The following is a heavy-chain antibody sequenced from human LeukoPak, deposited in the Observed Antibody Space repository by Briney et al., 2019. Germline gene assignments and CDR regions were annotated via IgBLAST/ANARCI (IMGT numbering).Heavy chain of an antibody. CDR3: ARVRLRYSSYFDY. J-gene: IGHJ4*02. CDR1: GGSISSGGYY. CDR2: IYHSGST. V-gene: IGHV4-30-2*01. Sequence: SQTLSLTCTVSGGSISSGGYYWSWIRQPPGKGLEWIGYIYHSGSTYYNPSLKSRVTISVDRSKNQFSLKLSSVTAADTAVYYCARVRLRYSSYFDYWGQGTLVTVSS. D-gene: IGHD6-6*01.